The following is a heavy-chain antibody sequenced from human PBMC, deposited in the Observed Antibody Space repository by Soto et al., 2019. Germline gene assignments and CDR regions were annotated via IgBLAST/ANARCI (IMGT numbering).Heavy chain of an antibody. CDR3: AREVKGFHGYCSGGSCPNWFDP. D-gene: IGHD2-15*01. V-gene: IGHV4-59*01. J-gene: IGHJ5*02. CDR1: CGPISSYY. Sequence: PSETLSLTCTVSCGPISSYYWSWIRQPPGKGLEWIGYIYYSGSTNYNPSLKSRVTISVDTSKNQFSLKLSSVTAADTAVYYCAREVKGFHGYCSGGSCPNWFDPWGQGTLVTVSS. CDR2: IYYSGST.